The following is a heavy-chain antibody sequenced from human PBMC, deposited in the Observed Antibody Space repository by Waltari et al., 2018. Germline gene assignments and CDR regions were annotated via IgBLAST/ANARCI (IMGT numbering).Heavy chain of an antibody. CDR3: AKVSDGGNPFGYFDL. Sequence: QVQLVESGGGVVQPGRSLRLSCAASGFTFSSYGMHWVRQATGKGLEWVAVIWYDGSNKYYADSVKGRFTISRDNSKNTLYLQMNSLRAEDTAMYYCAKVSDGGNPFGYFDLWGRGTLVTVSS. CDR1: GFTFSSYG. J-gene: IGHJ2*01. D-gene: IGHD2-15*01. V-gene: IGHV3-30*18. CDR2: IWYDGSNK.